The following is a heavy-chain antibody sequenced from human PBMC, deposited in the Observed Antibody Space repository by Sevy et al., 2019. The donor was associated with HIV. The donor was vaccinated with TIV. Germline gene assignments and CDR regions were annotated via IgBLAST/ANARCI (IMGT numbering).Heavy chain of an antibody. CDR2: TYYRSKWYN. Sequence: SQTLSLTCAISGDSVSSNSAVWNWIRQSPSRGLEWLGRTYYRSKWYNDYTVSVKSRITINPDTSKNQFSLHLNSVTPEDTAMYYCARKDDSVWSFDIWGQGTMVTVSS. V-gene: IGHV6-1*01. D-gene: IGHD3-16*01. J-gene: IGHJ3*02. CDR3: ARKDDSVWSFDI. CDR1: GDSVSSNSAV.